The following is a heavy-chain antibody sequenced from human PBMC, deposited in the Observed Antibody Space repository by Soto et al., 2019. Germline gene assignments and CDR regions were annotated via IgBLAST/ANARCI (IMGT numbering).Heavy chain of an antibody. CDR3: VRDYYDTSGYPNTFDM. CDR1: GFTLSRHT. V-gene: IGHV3-21*01. CDR2: IGSRTSDI. D-gene: IGHD3-22*01. J-gene: IGHJ3*02. Sequence: VGSLRLSCAASGFTLSRHTMNWVRQAPGKGLEWVSFIGSRTSDIYYADSVKGRFTISRDNAKNSLYPDPTRLRAEDTAVYFCVRDYYDTSGYPNTFDMWGQGTMVTVSS.